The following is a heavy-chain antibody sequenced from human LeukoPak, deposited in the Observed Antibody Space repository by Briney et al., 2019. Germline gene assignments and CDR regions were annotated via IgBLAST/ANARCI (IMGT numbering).Heavy chain of an antibody. CDR3: ARGDSYGLVYFDY. Sequence: EASVKVSCKASGGTFSSYAISWVRQAPGQGLEWMGGIIPIFGTANYAQKFQGRVTITADESTSTAYMELSSLRSEDTAVYYCARGDSYGLVYFDYWGQGTLVTVSS. CDR1: GGTFSSYA. CDR2: IIPIFGTA. V-gene: IGHV1-69*13. D-gene: IGHD5-18*01. J-gene: IGHJ4*02.